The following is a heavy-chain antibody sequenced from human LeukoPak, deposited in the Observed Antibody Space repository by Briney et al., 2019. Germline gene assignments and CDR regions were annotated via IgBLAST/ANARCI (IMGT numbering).Heavy chain of an antibody. CDR1: GFTFSSYW. CDR2: INSDGSST. D-gene: IGHD6-19*01. CDR3: ARSLSDGWYSEFDY. Sequence: GGSLRLSCAASGFTFSSYWMHWVRQAPGMGLVWVSRINSDGSSTSYADSAKGRFTISRDNAKNTLYLQMNSLRAEDTAVFYCARSLSDGWYSEFDYWGQGTLVTVSS. V-gene: IGHV3-74*01. J-gene: IGHJ4*02.